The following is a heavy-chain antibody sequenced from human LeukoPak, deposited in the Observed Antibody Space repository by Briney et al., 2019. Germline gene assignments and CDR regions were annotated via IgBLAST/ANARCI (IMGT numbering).Heavy chain of an antibody. CDR1: GGSISSHY. V-gene: IGHV4-59*11. D-gene: IGHD6-6*01. J-gene: IGHJ5*02. CDR3: VRGRLIRQLVPWFDP. CDR2: IYYSGTT. Sequence: SETLSLTCTVSGGSISSHYRSWIRQPPGKGLEWIGYIYYSGTTNYNPSLENPSLKSRVTISVDTSKNQFSLKLRSVTAADMAVYYCVRGRLIRQLVPWFDPWGQGTLVTVSS.